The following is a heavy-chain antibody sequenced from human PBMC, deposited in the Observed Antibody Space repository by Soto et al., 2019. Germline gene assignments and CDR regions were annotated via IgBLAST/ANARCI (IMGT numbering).Heavy chain of an antibody. Sequence: ASVKVSCKVSGYTLNELSMYWVRQAPGKGLEWMGGFDPEDGETIYAQKFQGRVTMTEDTSTDTAYMELSSLRSEDTAVYYCATSYRLDTAMVPWGQGTLVTVSS. J-gene: IGHJ4*02. D-gene: IGHD5-18*01. V-gene: IGHV1-24*01. CDR2: FDPEDGET. CDR1: GYTLNELS. CDR3: ATSYRLDTAMVP.